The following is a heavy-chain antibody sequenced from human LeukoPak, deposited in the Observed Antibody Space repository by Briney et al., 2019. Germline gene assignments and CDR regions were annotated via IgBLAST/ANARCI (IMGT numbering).Heavy chain of an antibody. CDR3: ARGSGSSPQFNY. CDR1: GFPFSSYS. D-gene: IGHD3-10*01. V-gene: IGHV3-48*01. Sequence: GSLRLSFAASGFPFSSYSMNWVRPAPGRGLEWVSYIISSSSTIYYSDSVKGRFTISRDNAKNSLYLQMNSLRAEDTAGYYCARGSGSSPQFNYCGQGTLVTVSS. J-gene: IGHJ4*01. CDR2: IISSSSTI.